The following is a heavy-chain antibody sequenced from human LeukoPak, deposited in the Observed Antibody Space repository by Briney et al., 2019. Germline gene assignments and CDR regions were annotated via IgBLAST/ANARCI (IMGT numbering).Heavy chain of an antibody. CDR1: GGSISSSSYY. CDR2: IYYSGST. CDR3: ARRSEFDNTHYHYFDY. J-gene: IGHJ4*02. D-gene: IGHD2-15*01. Sequence: PSETLSLTCTVSGGSISSSSYYWGWIRQPPGKGLEWIGSIYYSGSTYYNPSLKSRVTISVDTSKNQFSLILHSVAAADTAVYYCARRSEFDNTHYHYFDYWGQGALVTVSS. V-gene: IGHV4-39*01.